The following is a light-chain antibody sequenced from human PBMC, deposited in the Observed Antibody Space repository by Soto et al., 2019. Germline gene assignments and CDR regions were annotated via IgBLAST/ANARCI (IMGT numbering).Light chain of an antibody. CDR2: DVS. Sequence: QSALTQPRSVSGSPGQSVTISCTGTSSDVGGYNYVPWYQQHPGKAPKLMIYDVSKRPSGVPDRFSGSKSGNTASLTISGLQAEDEADYYCCSYAGSYALVVFGGGTKVTVL. CDR3: CSYAGSYALVV. CDR1: SSDVGGYNY. J-gene: IGLJ2*01. V-gene: IGLV2-11*01.